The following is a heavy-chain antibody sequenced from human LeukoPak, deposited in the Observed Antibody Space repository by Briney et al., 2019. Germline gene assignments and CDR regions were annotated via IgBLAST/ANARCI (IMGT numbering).Heavy chain of an antibody. CDR3: ARGGDHGDYVFDY. Sequence: SQTLSLTCAVSGGSISSGGYSWSWIRQPPGTGLEWIGYIYHSGSTYYNPSLKSRVTISVDRSKNQFSPKLSSVTAADTAVYYCARGGDHGDYVFDYWGQGTLVTVSS. V-gene: IGHV4-30-2*01. CDR1: GGSISSGGYS. D-gene: IGHD4-17*01. CDR2: IYHSGST. J-gene: IGHJ4*02.